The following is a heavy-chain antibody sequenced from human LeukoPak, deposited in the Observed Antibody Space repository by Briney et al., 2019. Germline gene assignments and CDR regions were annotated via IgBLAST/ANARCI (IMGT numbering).Heavy chain of an antibody. CDR1: GFTFTSYA. V-gene: IGHV3-23*01. CDR2: ISGSGGST. J-gene: IGHJ4*02. CDR3: GPRAQTGDLNY. Sequence: GGSLRLSCAASGFTFTSYAMSWVRQAPGKGLEWVSAISGSGGSTYYADSVKGRFTISRDNSKNTLYLQMSSLRAADTAVYYCGPRAQTGDLNYWGQGTLVTVSS. D-gene: IGHD7-27*01.